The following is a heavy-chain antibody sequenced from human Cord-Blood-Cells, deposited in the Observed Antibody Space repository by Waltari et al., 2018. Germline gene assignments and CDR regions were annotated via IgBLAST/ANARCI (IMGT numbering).Heavy chain of an antibody. CDR2: IYHSGST. D-gene: IGHD3-16*02. Sequence: QPPGKGLEWIGYIYHSGSTYYNPSLKSRVTISVDRSKNQFSLKLSSVTAADTAVYYCARADYDYIWGSYRYTPYFDYWGQGTLVTVSS. V-gene: IGHV4-30-2*01. CDR3: ARADYDYIWGSYRYTPYFDY. J-gene: IGHJ4*02.